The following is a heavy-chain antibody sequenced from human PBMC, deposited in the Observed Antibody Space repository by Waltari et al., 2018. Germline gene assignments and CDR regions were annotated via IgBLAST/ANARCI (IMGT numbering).Heavy chain of an antibody. CDR2: IRSKAYGGTT. D-gene: IGHD3-22*01. Sequence: EVQLVESGGGLVQPGRSLRLSCTASGFTFGDYAMSWFRQAPGKGLEWVGFIRSKAYGGTTEYAASVKGRFTISRDDSKSIAYLQMNSLKTEDTAVYYCTRDRSESDSSGYFDYWGQGTLVTVSS. CDR3: TRDRSESDSSGYFDY. J-gene: IGHJ4*02. CDR1: GFTFGDYA. V-gene: IGHV3-49*03.